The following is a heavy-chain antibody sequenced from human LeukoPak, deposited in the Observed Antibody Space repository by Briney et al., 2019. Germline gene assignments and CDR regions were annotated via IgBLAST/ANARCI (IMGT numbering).Heavy chain of an antibody. Sequence: GGSLRLSCAASGFSFRHYAMTWVRQAPGRGLEAGSATTGSGRTTYYADSVMGRFTISRDNSKNTLYLQMNSLRAEDTAVYYCAKLQSDGLRTYYGMDVWGQGTTVTVSS. CDR3: AKLQSDGLRTYYGMDV. CDR2: TTGSGRTT. V-gene: IGHV3-23*01. J-gene: IGHJ6*02. D-gene: IGHD4-17*01. CDR1: GFSFRHYA.